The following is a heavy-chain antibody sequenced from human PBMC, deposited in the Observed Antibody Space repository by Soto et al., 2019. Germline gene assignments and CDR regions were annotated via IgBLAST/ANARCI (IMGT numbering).Heavy chain of an antibody. D-gene: IGHD1-7*01. CDR3: ARVITGTTFYYYYGMDV. Sequence: QVQLVQSGAEVKKPGASVKVSCKASGYTFTSYGINWVRQAPGQGLEWMGWISAFNGNTNYAQKLQGRVTMTTDTSTSTAYMELRSLRSDDTAVYYSARVITGTTFYYYYGMDVWGQGTTVTVSS. CDR2: ISAFNGNT. CDR1: GYTFTSYG. J-gene: IGHJ6*02. V-gene: IGHV1-18*01.